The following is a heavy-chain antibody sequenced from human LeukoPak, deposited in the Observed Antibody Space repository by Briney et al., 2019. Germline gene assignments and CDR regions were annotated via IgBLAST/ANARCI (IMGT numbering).Heavy chain of an antibody. CDR1: GFTFTNFA. CDR2: ISGGGEHT. Sequence: GGSLRLSCAASGFTFTNFAMKWVRQAPGKGLEWVADISGGGEHTFYADSVKGRFTISRDNSKDTLHLQMSILRPEDTALYYCASGPSSSSYFASWGQGTMVTVSS. J-gene: IGHJ4*02. D-gene: IGHD6-13*01. CDR3: ASGPSSSSYFAS. V-gene: IGHV3-23*01.